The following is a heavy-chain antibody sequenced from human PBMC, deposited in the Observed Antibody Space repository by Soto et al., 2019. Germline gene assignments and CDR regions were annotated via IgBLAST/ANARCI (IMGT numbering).Heavy chain of an antibody. CDR1: GGSISSDIYY. CDR2: IYYSGST. CDR3: ARTDPRGNWAFDM. V-gene: IGHV4-39*01. J-gene: IGHJ3*02. D-gene: IGHD3-10*01. Sequence: PSETLSLTCSVSGGSISSDIYYWAWIRQPPGKGLEWIGTIYYSGSTYYNPSLKSRVTISVDTSKNQFSLKLSSVTAADTAVYYCARTDPRGNWAFDMWGQGTMVT.